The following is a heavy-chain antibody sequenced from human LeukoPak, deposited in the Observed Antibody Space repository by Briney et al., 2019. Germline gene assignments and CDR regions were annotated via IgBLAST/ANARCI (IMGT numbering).Heavy chain of an antibody. CDR1: GGTFSSYG. CDR2: IIPIFETA. D-gene: IGHD3-10*01. CDR3: AREVMVRGVIINLSWFDP. J-gene: IGHJ5*02. Sequence: GSSVKVSCKASGGTFSSYGISWVRQAPGQGLEWMGGIIPIFETANYAQMFQGRVTITADKSTSTAYMELSSLRSEDTAVYYCAREVMVRGVIINLSWFDPWGQGTLVTVSS. V-gene: IGHV1-69*06.